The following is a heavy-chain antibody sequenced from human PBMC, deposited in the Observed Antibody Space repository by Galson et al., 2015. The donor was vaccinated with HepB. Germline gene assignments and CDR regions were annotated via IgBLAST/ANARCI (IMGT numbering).Heavy chain of an antibody. D-gene: IGHD1-26*01. Sequence: SLKVSCKASGFTFTSNAMHWVRQAPGQGLEWMAVISYDGSNKYYAHNVQGRFTITRDTSTNTLYLQLNSLRAEDTAVYYCARDGGYSGYYYYGMDVWGQGTAVTVSS. J-gene: IGHJ6*02. CDR2: ISYDGSNK. CDR1: GFTFTSNA. CDR3: ARDGGYSGYYYYGMDV. V-gene: IGHV3-30*16.